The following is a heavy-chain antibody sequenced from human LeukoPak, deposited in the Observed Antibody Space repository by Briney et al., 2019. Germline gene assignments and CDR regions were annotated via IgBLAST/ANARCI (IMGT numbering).Heavy chain of an antibody. Sequence: SVKVSCKASGDTFSSYGISWVRQAPGQGLEWMGGIIPIFGTANYAQKFQGRVTITAEESMNTAYMELNTLRSEDTAVYFCSCRKEIAVTGASATYLDYWGQGTLVTVSS. J-gene: IGHJ4*02. V-gene: IGHV1-69*01. CDR2: IIPIFGTA. CDR3: SCRKEIAVTGASATYLDY. D-gene: IGHD6-19*01. CDR1: GDTFSSYG.